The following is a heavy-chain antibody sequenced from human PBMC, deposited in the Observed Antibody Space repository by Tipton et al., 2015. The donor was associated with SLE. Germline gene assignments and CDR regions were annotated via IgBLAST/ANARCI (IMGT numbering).Heavy chain of an antibody. V-gene: IGHV3-23*01. Sequence: SLRLSCAASGFTFSSYAMNWVRQAPGKGLEWVSGIVGGGTRTFYSDSVKGRFSISIDKSKKTLFLQMNSLRVDDTATYYCAKFEKTTDFYLDSWGQGTLVSVSS. D-gene: IGHD1/OR15-1a*01. CDR3: AKFEKTTDFYLDS. CDR2: IVGGGTRT. J-gene: IGHJ4*02. CDR1: GFTFSSYA.